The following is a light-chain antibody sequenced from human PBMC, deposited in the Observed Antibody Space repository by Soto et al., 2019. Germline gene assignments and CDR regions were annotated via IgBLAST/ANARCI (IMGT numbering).Light chain of an antibody. CDR1: SSDVGGYKY. J-gene: IGLJ1*01. Sequence: QSVLAQPPSASGSPGQSVTISCTGTSSDVGGYKYVSWYQQHPGKAPKLMIYEVSKRPSGVPDRFSGSKSGNTASLTVSGLQAEAEADYYCSSYAGSNTDYVFGTGTKVTVL. CDR2: EVS. CDR3: SSYAGSNTDYV. V-gene: IGLV2-8*01.